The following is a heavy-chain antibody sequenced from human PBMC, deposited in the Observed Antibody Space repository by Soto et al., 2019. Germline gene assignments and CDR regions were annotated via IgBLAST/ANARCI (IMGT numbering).Heavy chain of an antibody. V-gene: IGHV3-30-3*01. D-gene: IGHD3-10*01. Sequence: GGSLRLSCAASGFTFSSYAMHWVRQAPGKGLEWVAVISYDGSNKYYADSVKGRFTISRDNSKNTLYLQMNSLRAEDTAVYYCAPWEVKYWGQGTLVTVSS. CDR1: GFTFSSYA. CDR2: ISYDGSNK. J-gene: IGHJ4*02. CDR3: APWEVKY.